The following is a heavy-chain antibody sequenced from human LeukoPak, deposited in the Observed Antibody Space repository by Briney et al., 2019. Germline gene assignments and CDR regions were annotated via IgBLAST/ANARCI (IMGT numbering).Heavy chain of an antibody. Sequence: ASVNETCKATGYTFTGYYMHGVRQPAGKGLDWMGCINPNRGGTNFAQKFHGRVTMTRDTSISTAYMKLGRLRSDDTAVYYCARGRTLTSWYDYWGQGTLVTVSS. J-gene: IGHJ4*02. V-gene: IGHV1-2*02. CDR2: INPNRGGT. CDR1: GYTFTGYY. CDR3: ARGRTLTSWYDY. D-gene: IGHD6-13*01.